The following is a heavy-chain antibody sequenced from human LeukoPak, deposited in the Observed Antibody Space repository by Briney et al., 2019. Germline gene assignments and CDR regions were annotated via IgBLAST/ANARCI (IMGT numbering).Heavy chain of an antibody. V-gene: IGHV4-59*06. D-gene: IGHD2-21*02. CDR2: IYYSGST. CDR1: GGSISSYY. CDR3: ASGSLVVVTAMGFDY. J-gene: IGHJ4*02. Sequence: SETLSLTCTVSGGSISSYYWSWIRQHPGKGLEWIGYIYYSGSTYYNPSLKSRVTISVDTSKNQFSLKLSSVTAADTAVYYCASGSLVVVTAMGFDYWGQGTLVTVSS.